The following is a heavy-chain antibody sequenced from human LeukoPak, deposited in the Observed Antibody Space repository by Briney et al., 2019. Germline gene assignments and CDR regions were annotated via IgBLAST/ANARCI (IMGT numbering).Heavy chain of an antibody. D-gene: IGHD1-26*01. CDR2: IKSTPDGGTT. V-gene: IGHV3-15*01. Sequence: GGSLRLSCAASGITFTNAWMSWVRQAPGKGLEWVGRIKSTPDGGTTDYAAPVKGRFTISRDDSKNTLYLQLSSLKTEDTAVYYCTTEASGSYFFWGQGTLVTVSS. CDR1: GITFTNAW. J-gene: IGHJ4*02. CDR3: TTEASGSYFF.